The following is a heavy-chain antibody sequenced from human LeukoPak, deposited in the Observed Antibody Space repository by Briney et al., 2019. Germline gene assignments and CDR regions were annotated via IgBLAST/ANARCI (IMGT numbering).Heavy chain of an antibody. J-gene: IGHJ4*02. CDR3: VLGLAIGGVVFDY. CDR2: IYYSGST. V-gene: IGHV4-61*08. D-gene: IGHD2-15*01. CDR1: GGSISSGGYY. Sequence: PSQTLSLTCTVSGGSISSGGYYWSWIRQPPGKGLEWIGYIYYSGSTNYNPSLESRVTISVDTSKNQFSLKLSSVTAADTAVYYCVLGLAIGGVVFDYWGQGTLVTVSS.